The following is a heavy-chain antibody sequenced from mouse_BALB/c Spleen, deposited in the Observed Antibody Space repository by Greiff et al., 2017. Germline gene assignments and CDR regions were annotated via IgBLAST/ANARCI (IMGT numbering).Heavy chain of an antibody. J-gene: IGHJ2*01. CDR2: INPSSGYT. Sequence: QVQLKESAAELARPGASVKMSCKASGYTFTSYTMHWVKQRPGQGLEWIGYINPSSGYTEYNQKFKDKTTLTADKSSSTAYMQLSSLTSEDSAVYYCARSGIYYGNYFDYWGQGTTLTVSS. CDR1: GYTFTSYT. D-gene: IGHD2-1*01. CDR3: ARSGIYYGNYFDY. V-gene: IGHV1-4*02.